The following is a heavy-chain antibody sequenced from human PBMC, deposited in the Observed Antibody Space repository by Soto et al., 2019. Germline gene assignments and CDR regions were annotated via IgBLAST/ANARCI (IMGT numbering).Heavy chain of an antibody. D-gene: IGHD6-6*01. CDR2: ISYDGSNK. Sequence: GGSLRLSCAASGFTFSSYAMHWVRQAPGKGLEWVAVISYDGSNKYYADSVKGRFTISRDISKNTLYLQMNSLRAEDTAVYYCARDLRGRGLGSSSSVGYWGQGTLVTVSS. V-gene: IGHV3-30-3*01. CDR1: GFTFSSYA. CDR3: ARDLRGRGLGSSSSVGY. J-gene: IGHJ4*02.